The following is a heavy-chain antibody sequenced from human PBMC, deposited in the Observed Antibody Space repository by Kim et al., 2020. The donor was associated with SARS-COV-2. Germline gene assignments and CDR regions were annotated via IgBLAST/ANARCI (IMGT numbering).Heavy chain of an antibody. CDR1: GGTFSSYA. CDR2: IIPIFGTA. J-gene: IGHJ6*02. Sequence: SVKVSCKASGGTFSSYAISWVRQAPGQGLEWMGGIIPIFGTANYAQKFQGRVTITADESTSTAYMELSSLRSEDTAVYYCARINGFGELQGYYYGMDVWGQGTTVTVSS. CDR3: ARINGFGELQGYYYGMDV. V-gene: IGHV1-69*13. D-gene: IGHD3-10*01.